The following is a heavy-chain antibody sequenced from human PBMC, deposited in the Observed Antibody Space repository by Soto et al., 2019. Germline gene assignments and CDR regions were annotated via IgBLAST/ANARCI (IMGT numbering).Heavy chain of an antibody. CDR3: ARISALGQAAFDL. J-gene: IGHJ3*01. CDR2: IHYDGRST. Sequence: EVQLVESGGGLVQPGGSLRLSCAASGFTLSIYSMHWVRQAPGKGLEFVSAIHYDGRSTFFANSVRGRFTISRDTSENTLYLQMGSLSAEDMAMYYCARISALGQAAFDLWGQGTMVAVSS. CDR1: GFTLSIYS. V-gene: IGHV3-64*01.